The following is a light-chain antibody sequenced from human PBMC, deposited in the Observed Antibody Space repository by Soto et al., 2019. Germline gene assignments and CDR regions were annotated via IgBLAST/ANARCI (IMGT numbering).Light chain of an antibody. J-gene: IGKJ1*01. CDR1: QSINRW. Sequence: SPSTLCASIGDTVPLTCRASQSINRWLAWYQQKPGEAPKLLIYDASSMESGVPSRFSGTGSGTEFTLIISSMQPDKFATYYCQQYGIYRTVGQGTKVDIK. V-gene: IGKV1-5*01. CDR3: QQYGIYRT. CDR2: DAS.